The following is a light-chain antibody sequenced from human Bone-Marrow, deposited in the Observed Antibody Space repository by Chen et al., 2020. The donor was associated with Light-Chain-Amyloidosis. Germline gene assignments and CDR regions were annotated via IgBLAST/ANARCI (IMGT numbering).Light chain of an antibody. J-gene: IGLJ1*01. CDR1: SSDVGGDNH. CDR3: SSYTITNTLV. V-gene: IGLV2-14*01. CDR2: EVT. Sequence: QSALTQPASVSGSPGQSITISCTGTSSDVGGDNHVSWYQQHPDQAPKLMIYEVTNRPSWVPDRVSGSKTDNTASLTISGLQTEDEADYFCSSYTITNTLVFGRGTRVTVL.